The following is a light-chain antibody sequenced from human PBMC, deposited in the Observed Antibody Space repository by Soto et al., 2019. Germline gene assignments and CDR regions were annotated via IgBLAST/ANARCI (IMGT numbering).Light chain of an antibody. J-gene: IGLJ1*01. V-gene: IGLV1-40*01. CDR1: SSNIGAGYD. CDR2: GNT. CDR3: LSYYRSLRGYV. Sequence: QSVVTQPPSVSGAPGQRVTISCTGTSSNIGAGYDVHWYQHLPGTAPKLLIYGNTIRPSGVPDRFSGSKSGTSASLAITGLQAEDEADYYCLSYYRSLRGYVFGTGTKLTVL.